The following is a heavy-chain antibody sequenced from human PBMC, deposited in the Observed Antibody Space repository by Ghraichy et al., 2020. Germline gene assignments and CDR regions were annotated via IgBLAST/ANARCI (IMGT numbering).Heavy chain of an antibody. V-gene: IGHV3-7*01. CDR2: IKEDGSVK. CDR1: RFTFGNYW. Sequence: GESLNISCAASRFTFGNYWMTWVRQAPGKGLEWVANIKEDGSVKYYVDSVKGRFTISRDNAKNSLYLQMNTLRAEDTAVYYCARDVSAFDIWGQGTMVTVSS. J-gene: IGHJ3*02. D-gene: IGHD5/OR15-5a*01. CDR3: ARDVSAFDI.